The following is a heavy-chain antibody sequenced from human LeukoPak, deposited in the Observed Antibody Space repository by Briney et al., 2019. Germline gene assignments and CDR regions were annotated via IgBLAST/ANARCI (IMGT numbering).Heavy chain of an antibody. J-gene: IGHJ4*02. D-gene: IGHD6-19*01. V-gene: IGHV1-18*01. CDR2: ISAYNGNT. Sequence: ASVKVSCEASGYTFTSYGISWVRQAPGQGLEWMGWISAYNGNTNYAQKLQGRVTMTTGTSTSTAYMELRSLRSDDTAVYYCASVSGYSSGWYLDYWGQGTLVTVSS. CDR3: ASVSGYSSGWYLDY. CDR1: GYTFTSYG.